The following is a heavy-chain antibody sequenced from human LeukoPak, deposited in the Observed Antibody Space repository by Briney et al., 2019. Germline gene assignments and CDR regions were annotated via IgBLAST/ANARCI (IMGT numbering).Heavy chain of an antibody. CDR2: ISGDGGST. CDR1: GFTFDDYA. D-gene: IGHD5-18*01. Sequence: PGGSLRLSCAASGFTFDDYAMHWVRQAPGKGLEWVSLISGDGGSTYYADSVKGRFTISRDNSKNSLSLQMNSLRTEDTALYYCAKVPKGYSYGSDYFDYWGQGTLVTVSS. CDR3: AKVPKGYSYGSDYFDY. V-gene: IGHV3-43*02. J-gene: IGHJ4*02.